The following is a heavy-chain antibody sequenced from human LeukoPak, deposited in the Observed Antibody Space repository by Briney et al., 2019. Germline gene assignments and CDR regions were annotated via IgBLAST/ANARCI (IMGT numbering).Heavy chain of an antibody. J-gene: IGHJ4*02. V-gene: IGHV1-46*01. Sequence: ASVKVSCKAFGYTFTSYYMHWVRQAPGQGLEWMGIINPSDGSTTYAQKFQGRVTMSRDMSTSTFYMELTSLRFEDTAVYYCARTFYEQMPHFDYWGRGTLVTVSS. D-gene: IGHD3-16*01. CDR1: GYTFTSYY. CDR3: ARTFYEQMPHFDY. CDR2: INPSDGST.